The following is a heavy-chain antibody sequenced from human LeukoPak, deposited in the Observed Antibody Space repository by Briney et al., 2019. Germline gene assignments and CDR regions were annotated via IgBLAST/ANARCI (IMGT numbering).Heavy chain of an antibody. D-gene: IGHD6-13*01. J-gene: IGHJ5*02. CDR2: IYYSGST. CDR1: GGSISSSSYY. Sequence: SETLSLTCTVSGGSISSSSYYWGWIRQPPGKGLEWIGSIYYSGSTYYNPSLKSRVTISVDTSKNQFSLKLSSVTAADTAVYYCASLSIAAAGKGDWFDPWGQGTLVTVSS. V-gene: IGHV4-39*07. CDR3: ASLSIAAAGKGDWFDP.